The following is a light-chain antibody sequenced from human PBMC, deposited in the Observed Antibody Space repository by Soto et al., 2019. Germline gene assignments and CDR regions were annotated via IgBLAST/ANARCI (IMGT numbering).Light chain of an antibody. CDR3: QQHNYWPS. Sequence: EIVMTQSPATLSVSPGERATLSCRASQSVSSNLAWYQQKPGQAPRLLLYGASTRATVIPGRFSGSGSGTDFTLTISSLQSEDFAVYYCQQHNYWPSFGQGTKLEI. CDR2: GAS. CDR1: QSVSSN. J-gene: IGKJ2*01. V-gene: IGKV3-15*01.